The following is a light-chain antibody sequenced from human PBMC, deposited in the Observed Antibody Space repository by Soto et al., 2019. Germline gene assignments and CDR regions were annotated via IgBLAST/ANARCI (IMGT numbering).Light chain of an antibody. CDR1: VSLLHYNGINY. Sequence: DIVMTQSPLSLPVTPGEPASISCRSSVSLLHYNGINYLDWYLQKPGQSPQLLMSLGSNRASGVTDRFSGSGSGTDFTLQISRVEAEDVGVYYCMQALQTPLTFGQGTRLEIK. J-gene: IGKJ5*01. CDR2: LGS. CDR3: MQALQTPLT. V-gene: IGKV2-28*01.